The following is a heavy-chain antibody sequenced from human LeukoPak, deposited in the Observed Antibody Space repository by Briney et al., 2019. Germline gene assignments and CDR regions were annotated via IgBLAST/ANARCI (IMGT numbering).Heavy chain of an antibody. Sequence: SETLSLTCTVSGGSISSYYWNWVRQPPGKGLEWIGYIYYSGSTNYNPSLKSRVTISVDTSKNQFSLNLTSVTAADTAVYYCARFTPQGYGWGGYNRFDPWGQGTLVTVSS. V-gene: IGHV4-59*01. CDR2: IYYSGST. CDR3: ARFTPQGYGWGGYNRFDP. J-gene: IGHJ5*02. CDR1: GGSISSYY. D-gene: IGHD3-16*01.